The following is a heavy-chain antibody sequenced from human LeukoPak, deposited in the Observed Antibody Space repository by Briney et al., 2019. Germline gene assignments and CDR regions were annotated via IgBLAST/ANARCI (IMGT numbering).Heavy chain of an antibody. J-gene: IGHJ4*02. V-gene: IGHV3-30*18. CDR3: AKGAVLLWFGEFYFDY. CDR2: ISYDGSNK. CDR1: GFTFSSYG. D-gene: IGHD3-10*01. Sequence: SGRSLRLSCAASGFTFSSYGMHWVRQAPGKGLEWVAVISYDGSNKYYADSVKGRFTISRDNFKNTLYLQMNSLRAEDTAVYYCAKGAVLLWFGEFYFDYWGQGTLVTVSS.